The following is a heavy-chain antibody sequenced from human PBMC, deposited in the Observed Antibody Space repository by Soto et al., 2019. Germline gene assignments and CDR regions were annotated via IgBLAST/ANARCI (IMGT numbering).Heavy chain of an antibody. Sequence: QVQLVQSGAEVKKPGSSVKVSCKASGGTFSTNPISWVRQAPGQGLEWMGGTGSGTGPGNHAQKFQGRLTITVDKYTSTVYMELSSLSSEDTAVYYCARRDSGGFYRYFDSWGQGTLGTVSS. V-gene: IGHV1-69*06. CDR3: ARRDSGGFYRYFDS. J-gene: IGHJ4*02. CDR1: GGTFSTNP. CDR2: TGSGTGPG. D-gene: IGHD2-15*01.